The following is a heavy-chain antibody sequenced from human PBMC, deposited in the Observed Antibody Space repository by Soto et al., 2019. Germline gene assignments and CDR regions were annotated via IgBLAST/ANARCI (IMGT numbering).Heavy chain of an antibody. D-gene: IGHD3-22*01. CDR2: IGTAGDP. V-gene: IGHV3-13*05. CDR3: ASAGYDSSGYYFYAMDV. Sequence: EEQLVESGGGLVQPGGSLRLSCVASGFILSGYDMHWVRQATGEGLEWVSAIGTAGDPYYSGSVKGRFTISRGNAETSVYLQMSSLGAGDTAEYYCASAGYDSSGYYFYAMDVWGPGTTVTVSS. J-gene: IGHJ6*02. CDR1: GFILSGYD.